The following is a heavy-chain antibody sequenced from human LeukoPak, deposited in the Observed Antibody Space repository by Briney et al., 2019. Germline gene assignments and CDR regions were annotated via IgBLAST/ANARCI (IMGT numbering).Heavy chain of an antibody. J-gene: IGHJ4*02. V-gene: IGHV1-18*01. Sequence: PGASVKVSCKASGYTFTSYGISWVRQAPGQGLEWMGWISAYNGNTNYAQKLQGRVIMTTDTSTSTAYMELRSLRSDDTAVYYCARLYYDSSGYSPLGPYWGQGTLVTVSS. D-gene: IGHD3-22*01. CDR2: ISAYNGNT. CDR3: ARLYYDSSGYSPLGPY. CDR1: GYTFTSYG.